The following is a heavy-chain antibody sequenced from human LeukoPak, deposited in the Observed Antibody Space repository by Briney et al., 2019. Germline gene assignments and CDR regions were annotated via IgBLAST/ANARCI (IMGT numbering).Heavy chain of an antibody. CDR3: ARIPDIAARPDYMDV. CDR1: GFTFSSYA. CDR2: INHSGST. Sequence: PGGSLRLSCAASGFTFSSYAMSWIRQPPGKGLEWIGEINHSGSTNYNPSLKSRVTISVDTSKNQFSLKLSSVTAADTAVYYCARIPDIAARPDYMDVWGKGTTVTVSS. D-gene: IGHD6-6*01. V-gene: IGHV4-34*01. J-gene: IGHJ6*03.